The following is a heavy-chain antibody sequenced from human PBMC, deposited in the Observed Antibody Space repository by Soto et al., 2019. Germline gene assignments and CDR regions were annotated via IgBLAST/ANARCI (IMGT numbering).Heavy chain of an antibody. Sequence: GESLKISCAASGFSFSDHALHWVRQAPGKGLEWVAVISYDGMKKRYADSVKGRFTISRDNSKNMLYLQVNSIRAEDTAVFYCGRHTIGQGVGYIDYSGQGTLVTVSS. CDR3: GRHTIGQGVGYIDY. J-gene: IGHJ4*02. CDR1: GFSFSDHA. V-gene: IGHV3-30*04. CDR2: ISYDGMKK. D-gene: IGHD1-26*01.